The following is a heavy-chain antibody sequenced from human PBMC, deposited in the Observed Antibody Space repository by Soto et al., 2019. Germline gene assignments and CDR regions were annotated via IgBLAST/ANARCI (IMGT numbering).Heavy chain of an antibody. D-gene: IGHD4-17*01. Sequence: GGSLRLACAASGFTFRSYGVHWVRQLPGKGLAWVAVIWYDGSNKYYAESVKGRFTISRDNSKNTLYLQMNSLRAEDTAVYYCARERVHGDYGGYYYHGMDVWGQGTTVTVSS. CDR3: ARERVHGDYGGYYYHGMDV. J-gene: IGHJ6*02. CDR2: IWYDGSNK. V-gene: IGHV3-33*01. CDR1: GFTFRSYG.